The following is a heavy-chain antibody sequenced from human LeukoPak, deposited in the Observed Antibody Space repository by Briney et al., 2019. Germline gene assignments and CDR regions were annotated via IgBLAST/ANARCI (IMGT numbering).Heavy chain of an antibody. CDR1: GFTFSSYG. D-gene: IGHD4-17*01. J-gene: IGHJ3*02. CDR3: AKDPRGVTSRFGSAFDI. Sequence: PGRYLRLSCAASGFTFSSYGMHRVRQAPGKGLEWVAVISYDGSNKYYADSVKGRFTISRDNSKNTLYLQMNSLRAEDTAVYYCAKDPRGVTSRFGSAFDIWGQGTMVTVSS. CDR2: ISYDGSNK. V-gene: IGHV3-30*18.